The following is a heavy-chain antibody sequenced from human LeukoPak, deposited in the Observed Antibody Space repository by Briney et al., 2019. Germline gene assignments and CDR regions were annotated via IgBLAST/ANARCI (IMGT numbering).Heavy chain of an antibody. CDR2: IGDSGGST. CDR1: GFTFSSYA. CDR3: AKAQNGRITIFGVVIAYDY. J-gene: IGHJ4*02. Sequence: GGSLRLSCAASGFTFSSYAMSWVRQAPGKGLEWVSAIGDSGGSTYYADSVKGRFTISRDNSKNTLYLQMNSLRAEDTAVYYCAKAQNGRITIFGVVIAYDYWGQGTLVTVSS. V-gene: IGHV3-23*01. D-gene: IGHD3-3*01.